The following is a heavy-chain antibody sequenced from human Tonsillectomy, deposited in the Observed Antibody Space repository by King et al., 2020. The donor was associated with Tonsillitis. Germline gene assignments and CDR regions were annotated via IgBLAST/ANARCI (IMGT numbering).Heavy chain of an antibody. D-gene: IGHD5-12*01. V-gene: IGHV3-30*01. CDR3: ARATKPGLDFSGFDH. Sequence: VQLVESGGGVVQPGRSLRLSCAASGFTFTSYVMHWVRQAPGKGLEWVAVISYDGSNKHYADSVKGRFTISRDNSKNTLYLQMNSLRAEDTAVYYCARATKPGLDFSGFDHWGQGTLVTVSS. J-gene: IGHJ4*02. CDR1: GFTFTSYV. CDR2: ISYDGSNK.